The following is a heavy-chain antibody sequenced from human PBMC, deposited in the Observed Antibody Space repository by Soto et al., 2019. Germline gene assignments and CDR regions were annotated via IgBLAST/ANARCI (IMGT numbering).Heavy chain of an antibody. CDR2: IIPMYGTT. CDR1: GGSFSSSA. J-gene: IGHJ6*02. V-gene: IGHV1-69*13. Sequence: SVKVSCKSSGGSFSSSAITWVRQAPGQGLEWMGRIIPMYGTTFYAQTFQGRVTITADESTSTVYMHLSSLKSEDTASYFCATSVGAIGYRFFNMNVWGQGTTVTVSS. D-gene: IGHD5-12*01. CDR3: ATSVGAIGYRFFNMNV.